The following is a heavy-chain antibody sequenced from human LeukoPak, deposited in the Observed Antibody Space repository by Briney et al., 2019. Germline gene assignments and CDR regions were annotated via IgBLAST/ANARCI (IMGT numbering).Heavy chain of an antibody. CDR1: GYTFTSSH. V-gene: IGHV1-46*01. CDR2: INPGGGST. J-gene: IGHJ4*02. CDR3: ARDWDSYSSGWYGVDY. D-gene: IGHD6-19*01. Sequence: ASVKVSCKASGYTFTSSHMHWVRQAPGQGLEWMGRINPGGGSTSYAQKFQGRVTMTRDTSTSTVFMELSSLTSDDTAVYYCARDWDSYSSGWYGVDYWGQGTLVTVSS.